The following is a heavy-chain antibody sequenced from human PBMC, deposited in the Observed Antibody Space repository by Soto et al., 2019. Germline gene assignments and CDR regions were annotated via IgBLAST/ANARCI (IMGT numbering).Heavy chain of an antibody. V-gene: IGHV3-33*01. D-gene: IGHD1-26*01. CDR3: ARDFEANHG. CDR1: GFTFSSYG. Sequence: QVQLVESGGGVVQPGRSLRLSCAASGFTFSSYGMHWVRQAPGKGLEWVAVIWYDGSNKYYADSVKGRFTISRDNSKNTLYLQMNSQRAEDTAVYYCARDFEANHGWGQGTLDTVSS. CDR2: IWYDGSNK. J-gene: IGHJ4*02.